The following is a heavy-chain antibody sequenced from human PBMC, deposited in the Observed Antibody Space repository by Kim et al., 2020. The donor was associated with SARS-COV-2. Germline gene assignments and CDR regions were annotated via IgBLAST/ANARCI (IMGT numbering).Heavy chain of an antibody. D-gene: IGHD1-1*01. CDR3: ARVTGNDYLPLGGMDV. V-gene: IGHV1-3*01. Sequence: KFQGRVTITRDTSASTAYMELSSLRSEDTAVYYCARVTGNDYLPLGGMDVWGQGTTVTVSS. J-gene: IGHJ6*02.